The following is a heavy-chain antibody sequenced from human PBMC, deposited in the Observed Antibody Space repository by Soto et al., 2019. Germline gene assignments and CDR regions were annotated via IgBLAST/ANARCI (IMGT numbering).Heavy chain of an antibody. V-gene: IGHV1-69*06. CDR2: IIPIFGTA. CDR3: ARDSPDKGSTSDYGMDV. CDR1: GGTFSSYA. D-gene: IGHD2-2*01. Sequence: QVQLVQSGAEVKKPGSSVKVSCKASGGTFSSYAISWVRQAPGQGLEWMGGIIPIFGTANYAQKFQGRVTITADKSTSTDYMELSSLRSEDTAVYYCARDSPDKGSTSDYGMDVWGQGTTVTVSS. J-gene: IGHJ6*02.